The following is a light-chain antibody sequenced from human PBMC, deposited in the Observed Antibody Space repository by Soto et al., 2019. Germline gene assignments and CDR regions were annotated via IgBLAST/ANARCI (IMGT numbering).Light chain of an antibody. CDR2: DDN. V-gene: IGLV1-51*01. Sequence: QSVLTQPPSVSAAPGQKVTISCSGSSSNIGGNSVSWYQQLPGTAPKLLIYDDNKRPSGIPDRFSGSKSRTSATLAITGFQTGDEADYYCGSWDSSLSAYVFGTGTKVTVL. CDR1: SSNIGGNS. CDR3: GSWDSSLSAYV. J-gene: IGLJ1*01.